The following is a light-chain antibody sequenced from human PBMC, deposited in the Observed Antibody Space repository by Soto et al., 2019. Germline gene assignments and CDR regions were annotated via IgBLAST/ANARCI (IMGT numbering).Light chain of an antibody. CDR3: LSYTTISTYV. CDR2: DVS. Sequence: QSALTQPASVSGSPGQSIAISCTGTSGDIGGYNYVSWYQQHPGRAPKLMIYDVSNRPSGVSTRFSGSKSDNTASLTISGLQPEDEGDYYCLSYTTISTYVFGTGTKVTVL. CDR1: SGDIGGYNY. V-gene: IGLV2-14*03. J-gene: IGLJ1*01.